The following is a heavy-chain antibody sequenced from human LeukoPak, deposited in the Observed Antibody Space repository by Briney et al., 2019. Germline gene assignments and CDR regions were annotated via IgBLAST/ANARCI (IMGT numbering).Heavy chain of an antibody. CDR1: GFTFSSYS. V-gene: IGHV3-23*01. CDR3: ARSGSSLDYHYYHMDV. J-gene: IGHJ6*03. Sequence: SGGSLRLSCAASGFTFSSYSMNWVRQAPGKGLEWVSTIGGRGGSTYYADSVKGRFTISRDNSKNTLYLQMNSLRAEDTAVYYCARSGSSLDYHYYHMDVWGKGTTVTVS. CDR2: IGGRGGST. D-gene: IGHD1-26*01.